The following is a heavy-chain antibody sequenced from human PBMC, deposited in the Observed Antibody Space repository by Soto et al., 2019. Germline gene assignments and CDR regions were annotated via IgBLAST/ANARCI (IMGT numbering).Heavy chain of an antibody. CDR2: INHSGRV. Sequence: SETLSLTYAVLGLSFSCHSLTWIRQSPGKGLEWIGDINHSGRVNYSPSLKSRVTISLDTSKNQFSLTLSAVTAADTAMYYCSTRAYDTNGYYRFDPWGQGTPVT. V-gene: IGHV4-34*01. D-gene: IGHD3-22*01. CDR3: STRAYDTNGYYRFDP. J-gene: IGHJ5*01. CDR1: GLSFSCHS.